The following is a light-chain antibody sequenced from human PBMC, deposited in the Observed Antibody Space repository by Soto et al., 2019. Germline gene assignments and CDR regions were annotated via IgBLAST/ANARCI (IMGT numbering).Light chain of an antibody. V-gene: IGKV1-39*01. Sequence: DIQMTQSPSSLSASVGDRVTITCRASQSISSYLNWYQQKPGKAPKLLIYGASTLQSGVPPRFSGSGSGTDFTFTISSLQPDDFAAYYCQQSDNTPYTFGQGTKLEIK. J-gene: IGKJ2*01. CDR2: GAS. CDR1: QSISSY. CDR3: QQSDNTPYT.